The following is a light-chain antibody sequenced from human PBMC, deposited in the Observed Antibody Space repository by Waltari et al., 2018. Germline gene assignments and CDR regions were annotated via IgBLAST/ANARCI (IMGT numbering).Light chain of an antibody. Sequence: QSVLTQTPSVSAAPGQKVTISCSGSRSNIGNYYVSWYYQLPGAAPKLLIYANNARPSGTPDRFSASKSGTSATLGITGLQIGDEADYYCATWDNNLKDVVFGGGTKLTVL. V-gene: IGLV1-51*01. CDR2: ANN. CDR1: RSNIGNYY. J-gene: IGLJ2*01. CDR3: ATWDNNLKDVV.